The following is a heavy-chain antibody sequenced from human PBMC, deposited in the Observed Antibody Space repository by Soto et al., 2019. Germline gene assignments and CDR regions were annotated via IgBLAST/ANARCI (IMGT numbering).Heavy chain of an antibody. J-gene: IGHJ5*02. CDR1: GGSVSSGSYY. CDR2: IYYSGST. CDR3: ASFSRIVGATP. D-gene: IGHD1-26*01. Sequence: SETLSLTCTVSGGSVSSGSYYWSWIRQPPGKGLEWIGYIYYSGSTNYNPSLKSRVTISVDTSKNQFSLKLSSVTAADTAVYYCASFSRIVGATPWGQGTLVTVSS. V-gene: IGHV4-61*01.